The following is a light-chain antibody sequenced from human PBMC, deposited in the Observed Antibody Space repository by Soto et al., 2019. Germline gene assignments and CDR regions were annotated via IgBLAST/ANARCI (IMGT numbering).Light chain of an antibody. CDR2: GAT. CDR3: QHYKTWPLT. CDR1: QNVLSD. V-gene: IGKV3-15*01. Sequence: EILLTQSPATLSVSPGETATLSCRASQNVLSDLAWYQQKPGQAPRLLVYGATTRATDAPAKFRGRGSGTEFSLTISSLQSEDSATYYCQHYKTWPLTFGGGTRVEI. J-gene: IGKJ4*01.